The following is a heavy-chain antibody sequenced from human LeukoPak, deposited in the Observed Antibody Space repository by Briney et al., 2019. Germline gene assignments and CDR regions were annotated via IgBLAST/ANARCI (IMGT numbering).Heavy chain of an antibody. D-gene: IGHD3-22*01. V-gene: IGHV5-51*01. CDR2: IYPGDPDT. CDR3: ARALVGDSSGSYYFDY. J-gene: IGHJ4*02. Sequence: GESLKISCKGSGYSFTSYWIGWVRQMPGKGLEWMGIIYPGDPDTRYSPSFQGQVTISADKSISTAYLQWSSLKASDTAMYYCARALVGDSSGSYYFDYWGQGTLVTVSS. CDR1: GYSFTSYW.